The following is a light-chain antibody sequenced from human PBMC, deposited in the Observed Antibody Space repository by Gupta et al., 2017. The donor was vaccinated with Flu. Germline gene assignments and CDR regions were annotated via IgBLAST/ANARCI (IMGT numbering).Light chain of an antibody. V-gene: IGLV2-23*01. CDR2: EGS. J-gene: IGLJ3*02. CDR3: CSYACSSTLV. CDR1: SSDVGSYYL. Sequence: QSALTQHASVSGSPGQSLPISCTGTSSDVGSYYLVSWYQQHPGKAPKLMIYEGSKRPSGVSNRFSGSTSGNTASRTISGLQAEDEADYYCCSYACSSTLVFGGGTKLTVL.